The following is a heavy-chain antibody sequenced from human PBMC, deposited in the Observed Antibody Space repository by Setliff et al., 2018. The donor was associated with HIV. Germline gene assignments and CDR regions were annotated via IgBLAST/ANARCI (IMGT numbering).Heavy chain of an antibody. V-gene: IGHV1-69*13. Sequence: SVKVSCKASGGTFSSYAINWVRQAPGQGLEWMGGIIPIFDTTHYAQKFQGRVTITADESTSTDYMELSSLRSEDTAVYYCARSSLAAAGLGYMDVWGKGTTVTVSS. D-gene: IGHD6-13*01. CDR2: IIPIFDTT. CDR1: GGTFSSYA. J-gene: IGHJ6*03. CDR3: ARSSLAAAGLGYMDV.